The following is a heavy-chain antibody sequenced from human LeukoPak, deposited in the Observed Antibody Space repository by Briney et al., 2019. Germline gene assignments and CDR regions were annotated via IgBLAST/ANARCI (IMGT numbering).Heavy chain of an antibody. CDR3: AGCSSRWKYFDY. V-gene: IGHV3-23*01. D-gene: IGHD6-13*01. J-gene: IGHJ4*02. CDR2: ISTSGDNT. CDR1: GFTFSSYW. Sequence: GGSLRLSCAASGFTFSSYWMHWVRQAPGKGLEWVSGISTSGDNTYYADSVKGRFTISRDNSKNTLYLQMNSLRAEDTAVYYCAGCSSRWKYFDYWGQGTLIPVSS.